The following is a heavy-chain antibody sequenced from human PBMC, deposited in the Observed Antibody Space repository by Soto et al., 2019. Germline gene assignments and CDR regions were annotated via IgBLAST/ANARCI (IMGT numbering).Heavy chain of an antibody. CDR2: ISGSGGST. V-gene: IGHV3-23*01. CDR3: ATENVSGTRWFAFDK. J-gene: IGHJ4*02. Sequence: EVHLLESGGGLVQPGGSLRLSCAAAGFTCSSYAMSWVRQAPGKGLEWVSAISGSGGSTYYADSVKGRFTLSRDNSKNTRQLLTNSLRCEDTDVKYCATENVSGTRWFAFDKWCQGTLVSCSS. CDR1: GFTCSSYA. D-gene: IGHD3-10*01.